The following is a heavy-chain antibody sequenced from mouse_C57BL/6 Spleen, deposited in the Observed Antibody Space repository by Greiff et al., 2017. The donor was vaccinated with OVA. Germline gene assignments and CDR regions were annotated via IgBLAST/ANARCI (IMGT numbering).Heavy chain of an antibody. CDR3: APSSYDYAMDY. CDR2: IDPSDSYT. V-gene: IGHV1-69*01. Sequence: VQLQQPGAELVMPGASVKLSCKASGYTFTSYWMHWVKQRPGQGLEWIGEIDPSDSYTNYNQKFKGKSTLTVDKSSSTAYMQLSSLTSEDSAVYYCAPSSYDYAMDYWGQGTSVTVSS. CDR1: GYTFTSYW. D-gene: IGHD1-1*01. J-gene: IGHJ4*01.